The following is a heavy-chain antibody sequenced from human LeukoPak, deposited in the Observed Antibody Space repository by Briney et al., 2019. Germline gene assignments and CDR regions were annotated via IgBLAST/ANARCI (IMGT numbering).Heavy chain of an antibody. V-gene: IGHV1-46*01. J-gene: IGHJ4*02. CDR1: GFTFTSYY. CDR3: ARVSGSKEGAAFDY. Sequence: GGSLRLSCAASGFTFTSYYMHWVRQAPGQGLEWMGIINPSGGSTNYAQKFQGRVTVTRDTYTTTVYMELSSLRSEDTAVYFCARVSGSKEGAAFDYWGQGTLVTVSS. CDR2: INPSGGST.